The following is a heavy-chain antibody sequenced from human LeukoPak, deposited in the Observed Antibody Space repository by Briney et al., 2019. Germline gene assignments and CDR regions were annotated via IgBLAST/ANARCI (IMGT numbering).Heavy chain of an antibody. CDR2: IYSSGST. Sequence: SETLSLTCTVSGXSISSYYGSWIRQPAGKGLEWIGRIYSSGSTNYNPSLKSRVTISVGTSKNQFSLKLSSVTAADTAVYYCARDSGYDSYYYYYGMDVWGQGTTVTVSS. CDR3: ARDSGYDSYYYYYGMDV. CDR1: GXSISSYY. J-gene: IGHJ6*02. V-gene: IGHV4-4*07. D-gene: IGHD5-12*01.